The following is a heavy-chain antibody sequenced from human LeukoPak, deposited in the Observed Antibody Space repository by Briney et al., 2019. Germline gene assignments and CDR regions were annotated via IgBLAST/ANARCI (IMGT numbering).Heavy chain of an antibody. J-gene: IGHJ4*02. CDR2: IEQDGSEK. CDR1: GFTFRSSW. V-gene: IGHV3-7*05. Sequence: GGSLRLSCAASGFTFRSSWMSWVRQAPGKGLEWVANIEQDGSEKYYVDSVKGRFTISRDNAENSLYLQMNSLRAEDTAVYYCARGLLLLDYWGQGTLATVSS. CDR3: ARGLLLLDY. D-gene: IGHD2-15*01.